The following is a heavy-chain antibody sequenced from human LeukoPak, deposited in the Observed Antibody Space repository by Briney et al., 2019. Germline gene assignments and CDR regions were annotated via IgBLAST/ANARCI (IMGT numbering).Heavy chain of an antibody. CDR3: ARGLGLRHFFDP. Sequence: PSETLSLTCAVYGESFRPYYWTWLRQPPGKGLEWIGEISHSGTTNYNPSLKSRVTISVDTSKNQFSLKLSSVTAADTAVYYCARGLGLRHFFDPWGQGTLVTVSS. CDR2: ISHSGTT. CDR1: GESFRPYY. J-gene: IGHJ5*02. D-gene: IGHD4-17*01. V-gene: IGHV4-34*01.